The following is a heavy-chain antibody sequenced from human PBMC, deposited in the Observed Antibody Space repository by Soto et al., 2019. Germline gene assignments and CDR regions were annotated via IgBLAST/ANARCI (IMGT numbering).Heavy chain of an antibody. Sequence: QVQLVQSGAEVKKPGASVKVSCKASGYTFSSNGVSWVRQAPGQGLEWMGWISTFNGNAHYAQKFKGRVTITTDTSTNTAYMELTSLSSVDKAVYYCAKINEYSSGWFDYWGQGTLVTVSS. J-gene: IGHJ5*01. CDR1: GYTFSSNG. CDR2: ISTFNGNA. CDR3: AKINEYSSGWFDY. V-gene: IGHV1-18*04. D-gene: IGHD6-19*01.